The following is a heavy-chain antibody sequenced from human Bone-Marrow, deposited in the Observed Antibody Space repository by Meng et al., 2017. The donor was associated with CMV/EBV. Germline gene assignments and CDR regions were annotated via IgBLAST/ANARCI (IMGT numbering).Heavy chain of an antibody. V-gene: IGHV3-7*01. D-gene: IGHD3-10*01. Sequence: GESLKISCAASGFTFSASWMSWVRQAPGKGLEWVANIKEDGSEKYYVDSVKGRFTISRDNAKNSLYLQMNSLRAEDTAVYYCARKDGEWTHYYYYGMDVWGQGTTVTVSS. CDR3: ARKDGEWTHYYYYGMDV. CDR2: IKEDGSEK. CDR1: GFTFSASW. J-gene: IGHJ6*02.